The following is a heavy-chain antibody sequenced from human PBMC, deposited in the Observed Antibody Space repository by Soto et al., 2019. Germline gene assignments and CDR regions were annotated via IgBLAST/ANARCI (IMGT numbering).Heavy chain of an antibody. CDR2: FSGSGGYT. Sequence: PGGSLRLSCAASGFTFSDYYMSWIRQAPGKGLEWVSVFSGSGGYTHYADSVKGRFTISRDNAKNTLYLQMNSLRAEDTAVYYCAKSRSFGGTSYSELDYWGQGALVTVSS. D-gene: IGHD2-15*01. J-gene: IGHJ4*02. V-gene: IGHV3-11*03. CDR3: AKSRSFGGTSYSELDY. CDR1: GFTFSDYY.